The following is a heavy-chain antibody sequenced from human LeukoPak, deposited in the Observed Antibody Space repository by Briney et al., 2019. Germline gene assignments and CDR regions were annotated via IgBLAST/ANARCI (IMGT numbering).Heavy chain of an antibody. CDR2: INTDGSTT. D-gene: IGHD2-2*01. CDR3: SRAVIPAAWGYWFDP. J-gene: IGHJ5*02. CDR1: GFTFSSYW. Sequence: GGSLRLSCAASGFTFSSYWMHWVHQVPGKGLVWVSRINTDGSTTDYADSVKGRFTISRDNAKNTLYLQMNSLRAEDTAVYYCSRAVIPAAWGYWFDPWGQGTLVTVSS. V-gene: IGHV3-74*01.